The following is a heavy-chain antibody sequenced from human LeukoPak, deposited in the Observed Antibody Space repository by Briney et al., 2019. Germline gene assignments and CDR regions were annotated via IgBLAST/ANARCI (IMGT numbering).Heavy chain of an antibody. J-gene: IGHJ4*02. CDR1: GLALRSYV. V-gene: IGHV3-74*01. Sequence: PGGPVSLFCGASGLALRSYVMLGVRQAPGRGRVWVSRMSPDENSALYAHAVNGRFTISRDNAKNPLYLQMNSLRADDTAVYYCARVSGCPRCHFDYWGQGTLVTVSS. CDR3: ARVSGCPRCHFDY. D-gene: IGHD6-19*01. CDR2: MSPDENSA.